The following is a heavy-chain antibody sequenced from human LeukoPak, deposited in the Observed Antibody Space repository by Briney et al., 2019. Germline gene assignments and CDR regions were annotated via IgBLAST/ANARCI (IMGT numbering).Heavy chain of an antibody. CDR3: ARVPESGWCYYGSGSYYVRD. D-gene: IGHD3-10*01. CDR1: GGSISSGGYY. V-gene: IGHV4-31*03. J-gene: IGHJ4*02. CDR2: IYYGGST. Sequence: SQTLSLTCTVSGGSISSGGYYWSWIRQHPGKGLEWIGYIYYGGSTYYNPSLKSRVTISVDTSKNQFSLKLSSVTAADTAVYYCARVPESGWCYYGSGSYYVRDWGQGTLVTVSS.